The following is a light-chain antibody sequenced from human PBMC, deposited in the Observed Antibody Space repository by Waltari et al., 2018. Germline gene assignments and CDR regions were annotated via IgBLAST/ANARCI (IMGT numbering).Light chain of an antibody. Sequence: QSVLTQPPSASGTPGQRVTMSCSGSSSNIGRNTVTWYQQLPGTAPKLLIYIDNQRPSGVPDRFSGSRSGTSASLAISGLQSEDEADYYCNSYTTSGTVVFGGGTKLTVL. J-gene: IGLJ2*01. CDR3: NSYTTSGTVV. V-gene: IGLV1-44*01. CDR2: IDN. CDR1: SSNIGRNT.